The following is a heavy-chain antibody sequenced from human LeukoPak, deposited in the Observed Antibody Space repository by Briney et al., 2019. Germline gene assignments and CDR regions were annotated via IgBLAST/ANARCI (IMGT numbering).Heavy chain of an antibody. CDR1: GCTISSYW. V-gene: IGHV3-74*01. Sequence: GGALTLTCAASGCTISSYWLHWVRQPPAKGLVGVSRMNSDWSGTSYADSVQDRFTISSDNANHTQYLQMNRLRADDAAVYYLSIAITMVGYYFDYWGEGSLVTVS. J-gene: IGHJ4*02. CDR2: MNSDWSGT. CDR3: SIAITMVGYYFDY. D-gene: IGHD3-10*01.